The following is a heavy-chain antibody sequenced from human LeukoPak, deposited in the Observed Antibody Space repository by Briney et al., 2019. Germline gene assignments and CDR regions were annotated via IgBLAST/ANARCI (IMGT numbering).Heavy chain of an antibody. Sequence: GGSLRLSCAASGFTFSDYYMSWIRQAPGKGLEWVSYISSSGSTIYYADSVKGRFTISRDNSKNTLYLQMNSLRAEDTAVYYCARDIIRFLEWSRGNPVYYYYGMDVWGQGTTVTVSS. CDR3: ARDIIRFLEWSRGNPVYYYYGMDV. CDR2: ISSSGSTI. CDR1: GFTFSDYY. D-gene: IGHD3-3*01. V-gene: IGHV3-11*04. J-gene: IGHJ6*02.